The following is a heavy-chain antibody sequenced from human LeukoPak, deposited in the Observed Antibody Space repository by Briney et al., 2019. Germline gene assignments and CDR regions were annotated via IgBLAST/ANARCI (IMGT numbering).Heavy chain of an antibody. J-gene: IGHJ6*03. CDR2: INGGGNTT. V-gene: IGHV3-23*01. Sequence: GGSLRLSCAASGFAFSSFAMGWVRQSPGKGLEWLSTINGGGNTTFYSDSVKGRFTISRDNSKNTLYLHIDSLRPDDTATYYCTKELHVAVAVADYYYFYMDVWGRRTAVTVSS. D-gene: IGHD6-19*01. CDR1: GFAFSSFA. CDR3: TKELHVAVAVADYYYFYMDV.